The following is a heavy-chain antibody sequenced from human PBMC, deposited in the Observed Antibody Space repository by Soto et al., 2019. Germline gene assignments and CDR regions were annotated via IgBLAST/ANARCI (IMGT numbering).Heavy chain of an antibody. CDR2: IYYSGST. CDR3: TWGGRPSGYSGSYFDY. CDR1: GGSISSSSYY. V-gene: IGHV4-39*01. Sequence: QLQLQESGPGLVKPSETLSLTCTVSGGSISSSSYYWGWIRQPPGKGLEWIGSIYYSGSTYYNPSLKSRVTISVDTSKNQFSLKMSSVTAADSAVDYCTWGGRPSGYSGSYFDYWGQGTLVTVSS. D-gene: IGHD5-12*01. J-gene: IGHJ4*02.